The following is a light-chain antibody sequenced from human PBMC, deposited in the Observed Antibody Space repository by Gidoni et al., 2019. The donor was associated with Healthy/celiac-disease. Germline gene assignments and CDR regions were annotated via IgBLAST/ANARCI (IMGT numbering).Light chain of an antibody. Sequence: DTVLTLPPGTLSLSPGERATLSCRASQSVSSSSLAWYQQKPGQAPRLLIYGASSRATGIPDRFSGSGSGTDFTLTISRLEPEDFAVYYCQQYGSSLYTFGQGTKLEIK. CDR1: QSVSSSS. CDR2: GAS. CDR3: QQYGSSLYT. V-gene: IGKV3-20*01. J-gene: IGKJ2*01.